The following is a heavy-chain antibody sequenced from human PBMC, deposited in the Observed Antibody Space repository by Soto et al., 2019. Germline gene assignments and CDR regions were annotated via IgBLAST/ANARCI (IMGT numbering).Heavy chain of an antibody. CDR3: AYLPCSGGSCYWFSFSGMDV. Sequence: QITLKESGPTLVKPTQTLTLTCTFSGFSLSTSGVDVAGIRQPPGKALEWLALIYWDDDKRYRPSLESRLTITKDTSKNQVVLTMTNMDSVDTATYYCAYLPCSGGSCYWFSFSGMDVWGQGTTVNVSS. J-gene: IGHJ6*02. D-gene: IGHD2-15*01. V-gene: IGHV2-5*02. CDR2: IYWDDDK. CDR1: GFSLSTSGVD.